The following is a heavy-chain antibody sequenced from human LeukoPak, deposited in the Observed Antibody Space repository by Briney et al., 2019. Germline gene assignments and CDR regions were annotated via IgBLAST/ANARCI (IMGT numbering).Heavy chain of an antibody. V-gene: IGHV1-69*04. Sequence: SVKVSCKASGGTFSSYAISWVRQAPGQGLEWMGRIIPILGIANYAQKFQGGVTITADKSTSTAYMELSSLRSEDTAVYYCARARIVVVTASGMDVWGQGTTVTVSS. CDR1: GGTFSSYA. J-gene: IGHJ6*02. D-gene: IGHD2-21*02. CDR3: ARARIVVVTASGMDV. CDR2: IIPILGIA.